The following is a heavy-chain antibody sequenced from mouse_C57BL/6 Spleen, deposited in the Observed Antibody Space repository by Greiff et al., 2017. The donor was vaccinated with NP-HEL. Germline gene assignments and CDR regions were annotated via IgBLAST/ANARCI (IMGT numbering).Heavy chain of an antibody. J-gene: IGHJ4*01. D-gene: IGHD2-5*01. CDR3: TREGFYSNYAMDY. V-gene: IGHV5-9-1*02. CDR1: GFTFSSYA. Sequence: EVQLVESGEGLVKPGGSLKLSCAASGFTFSSYAMSWVRQTPEKRLEWVAYISSGGDYIYYADTVKGRFTISRDNARNTLYLQISSLKSEDTAMYYCTREGFYSNYAMDYWGQGTSVTVSS. CDR2: ISSGGDYI.